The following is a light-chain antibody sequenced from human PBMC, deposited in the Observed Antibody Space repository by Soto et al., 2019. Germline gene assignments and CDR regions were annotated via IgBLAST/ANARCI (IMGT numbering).Light chain of an antibody. J-gene: IGKJ2*01. CDR3: QQSDSYPYT. CDR1: QSITNY. V-gene: IGKV1-39*01. Sequence: DIQMTHSPSSLSLSVGDRVTITCRASQSITNYLNWYQQKPGKAPKLLVYAASSLQSGVPSRFSVNGSGTDFTLTISSLQPEDFASYYCQQSDSYPYTFGQGTKLEIK. CDR2: AAS.